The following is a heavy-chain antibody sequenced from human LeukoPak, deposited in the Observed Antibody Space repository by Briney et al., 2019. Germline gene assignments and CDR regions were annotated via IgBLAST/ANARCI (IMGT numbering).Heavy chain of an antibody. Sequence: GGSLRLSCAASGFTFSTYSMSWVRQAPGKGLEWVSAISGSGGSTYYADSVKGRFTISRDNSKNTLYLQMNSLRAEDTAVYYCAKPPRRWLVYFDLWGRGTLVTVSS. CDR2: ISGSGGST. CDR1: GFTFSTYS. V-gene: IGHV3-23*01. CDR3: AKPPRRWLVYFDL. J-gene: IGHJ2*01. D-gene: IGHD6-19*01.